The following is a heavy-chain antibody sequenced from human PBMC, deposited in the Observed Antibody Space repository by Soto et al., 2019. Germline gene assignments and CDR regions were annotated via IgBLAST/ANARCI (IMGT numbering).Heavy chain of an antibody. CDR1: GFTFSSYS. CDR2: ISSSSNTI. V-gene: IGHV3-48*01. CDR3: ARDRYFYASGTSRFDP. Sequence: EVQLVESGGDLVQFGGSLRLSCAASGFTFSSYSMNWVRQAPGKGLEWVSDISSSSNTIYYADSVKGRFTISRDNAKNSLYLQMNSLRAEDTAVYYCARDRYFYASGTSRFDPWGQGTLVTVSS. J-gene: IGHJ5*02. D-gene: IGHD3-10*01.